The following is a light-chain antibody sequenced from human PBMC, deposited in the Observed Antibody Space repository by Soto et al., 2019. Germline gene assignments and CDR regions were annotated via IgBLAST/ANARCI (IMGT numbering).Light chain of an antibody. CDR2: LGS. V-gene: IGKV2-28*01. Sequence: DIVMTQSPLSLPVTPGEPASISCRSSQSLLHSNGYNYLDWYLQKPGQSPQLLIYLGSNRASGVPDRFSGSVLGTDFTLKISRVEAEDVGVYYCMQTLQSPTFGQGTRVEIK. CDR1: QSLLHSNGYNY. J-gene: IGKJ1*01. CDR3: MQTLQSPT.